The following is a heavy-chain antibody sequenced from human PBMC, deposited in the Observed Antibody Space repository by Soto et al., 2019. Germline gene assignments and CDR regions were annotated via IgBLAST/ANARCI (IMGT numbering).Heavy chain of an antibody. CDR3: ARAKGLLTVTTSWFDP. CDR2: IYYSGST. J-gene: IGHJ5*02. V-gene: IGHV4-30-4*01. CDR1: GGSISSGDYY. D-gene: IGHD4-17*01. Sequence: QVQLLESGPGLVKPSQTLSLTCTVSGGSISSGDYYWSWIRQPPGKGLEWIGYIYYSGSTYYNPSRKSRVTISADTSKNQFSRKLSSVTAADTAVYYCARAKGLLTVTTSWFDPWGQGTLVTVSS.